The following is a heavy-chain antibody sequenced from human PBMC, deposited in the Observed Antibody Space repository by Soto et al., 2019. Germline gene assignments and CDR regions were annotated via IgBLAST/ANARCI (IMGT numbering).Heavy chain of an antibody. V-gene: IGHV6-1*01. CDR2: TYYRSKWYN. CDR3: ARGHVLWFGARVRWFDP. CDR1: GDIVSSNSAA. J-gene: IGHJ5*02. Sequence: PSQTLSLTCAISGDIVSSNSAAWNWIRQSLSRGLEWLGRTYYRSKWYNDYAVSVKSRITINPDTSKNQFSLQLNSVTPEDTAVYYCARGHVLWFGARVRWFDPWGQGTLVTVSS. D-gene: IGHD3-10*01.